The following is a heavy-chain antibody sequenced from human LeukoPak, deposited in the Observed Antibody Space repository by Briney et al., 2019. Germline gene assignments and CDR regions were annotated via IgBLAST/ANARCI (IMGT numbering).Heavy chain of an antibody. CDR1: GYSISSGYY. V-gene: IGHV4-38-2*01. Sequence: KSSETLSLTXAVSGYSISSGYYWGWIRQPPGKRLEWIGSIYHSGSTYYNPSLKSRVTIPVDTSKNQFSLKLSSVTAADTAVYYCARGSYYDSPYYFDYWGQGTLVTVSS. CDR3: ARGSYYDSPYYFDY. J-gene: IGHJ4*02. D-gene: IGHD3-22*01. CDR2: IYHSGST.